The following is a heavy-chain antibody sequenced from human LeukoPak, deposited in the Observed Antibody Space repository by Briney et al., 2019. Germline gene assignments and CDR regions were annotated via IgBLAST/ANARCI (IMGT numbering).Heavy chain of an antibody. V-gene: IGHV3-33*01. CDR2: IWYDGSNK. Sequence: GGSLRLSCAAPGFTFSSYGMHWVRQAPGKGLEWVAVIWYDGSNKYYADSVKGRFTISRDNSKNTLYLQMNSLRAEDTAVYYCARERAHYGAGSYRDHDAFDIWGQGTMVTVSS. CDR3: ARERAHYGAGSYRDHDAFDI. J-gene: IGHJ3*02. CDR1: GFTFSSYG. D-gene: IGHD3-10*01.